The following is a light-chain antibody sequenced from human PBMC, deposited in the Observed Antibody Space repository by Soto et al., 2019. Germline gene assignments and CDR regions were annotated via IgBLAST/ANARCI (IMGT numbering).Light chain of an antibody. CDR3: QQRSNRPSA. J-gene: IGKJ5*01. CDR1: QSVSSY. CDR2: DAS. Sequence: EIVLTQSPATLSLSPGERATLSCRASQSVSSYLAWYQQKPGQAPRHLIYDASNRATGIPARFSGSGPGTDVTLTISSLEPQDYAVYYCQQRSNRPSAFGQGTRLEIK. V-gene: IGKV3-11*01.